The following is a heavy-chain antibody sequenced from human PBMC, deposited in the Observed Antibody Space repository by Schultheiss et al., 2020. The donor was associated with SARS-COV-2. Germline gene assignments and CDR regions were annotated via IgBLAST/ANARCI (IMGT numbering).Heavy chain of an antibody. CDR2: IYYSGST. V-gene: IGHV4-59*12. CDR3: AGGGTYYYGSGPREYYFDY. Sequence: SQTLSLTCTVPGGSISSYYWSWIRQPPGKGLEWIGYIYYSGSTNYNPSLKSRVTISVDTSKNQFSLQLSSVTAADTAVYYCAGGGTYYYGSGPREYYFDYWGQGSLVTVAS. CDR1: GGSISSYY. D-gene: IGHD3-10*01. J-gene: IGHJ4*02.